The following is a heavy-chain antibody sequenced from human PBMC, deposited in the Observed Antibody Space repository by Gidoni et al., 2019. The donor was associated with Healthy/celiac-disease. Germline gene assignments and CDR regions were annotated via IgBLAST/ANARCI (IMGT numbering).Heavy chain of an antibody. CDR3: VKDSYCGGDCDIRAREVY. Sequence: EVQLVESGGGLVQPGGSLRLSCSASGFTFSSSAMHWVRQAPGKGLEYVSAISSNGGSTYYADSVKGRFTISRDNSKNTLYLQMSSLRAEDTAVYYCVKDSYCGGDCDIRAREVYWGQGTLVTVSS. CDR2: ISSNGGST. V-gene: IGHV3-64D*09. J-gene: IGHJ4*02. CDR1: GFTFSSSA. D-gene: IGHD2-21*02.